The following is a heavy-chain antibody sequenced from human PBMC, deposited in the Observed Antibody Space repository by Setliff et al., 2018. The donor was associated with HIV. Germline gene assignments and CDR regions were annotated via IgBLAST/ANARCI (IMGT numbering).Heavy chain of an antibody. CDR1: GGSFSGYY. CDR3: ARGVNFDY. CDR2: IDIYNSGST. J-gene: IGHJ4*02. V-gene: IGHV4-59*01. Sequence: SETLSLTCSVSGGSFSGYYWSWIRQPPGKGLEWIGYIDIYNSGSTNDNPSLTSRVTITADTSRNQFSLKLTSVTAADTAIYYCARGVNFDYWGQGTQVTVSS.